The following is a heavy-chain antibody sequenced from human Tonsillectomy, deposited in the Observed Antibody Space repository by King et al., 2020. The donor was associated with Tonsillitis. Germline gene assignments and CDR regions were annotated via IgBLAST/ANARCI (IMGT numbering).Heavy chain of an antibody. CDR3: ARVVPYYDSSGHSYWFAH. CDR1: GFTFSSYG. CDR2: ISDDESNK. V-gene: IGHV3-33*05. Sequence: VQLVESGGGVVQPGRSLRLSCAASGFTFSSYGMHWVRQAPGKGLEWVAVISDDESNKYYADSVGGRFTISRDNSKNTLYLQMNCLRAEDTAVYYCARVVPYYDSSGHSYWFAHWGQGTLVTVSS. D-gene: IGHD3-22*01. J-gene: IGHJ5*02.